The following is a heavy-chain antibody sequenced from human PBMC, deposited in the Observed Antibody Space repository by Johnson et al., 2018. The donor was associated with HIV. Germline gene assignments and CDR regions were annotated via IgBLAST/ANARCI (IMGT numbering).Heavy chain of an antibody. Sequence: QVQLVESGGGVVQPGRSLRLSCAASGFTSTNCARHWVRQAPGISYDGSNNYYADCVKGRFTVSRDNSKNTLFLQMNSLRAEETAVYYCARGLGSMSAFDIWGQGTIVTVSS. CDR3: ARGLGSMSAFDI. D-gene: IGHD2-8*01. CDR2: ISYDGSNN. J-gene: IGHJ3*02. CDR1: GFTSTNCA. V-gene: IGHV3-30-3*01.